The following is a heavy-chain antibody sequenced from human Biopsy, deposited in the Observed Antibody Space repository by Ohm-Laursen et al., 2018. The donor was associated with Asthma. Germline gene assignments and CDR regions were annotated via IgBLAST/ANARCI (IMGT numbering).Heavy chain of an antibody. V-gene: IGHV3-11*01. CDR3: AGGRYCSGASCLYGMDV. D-gene: IGHD2-15*01. CDR1: GMSVSDYY. Sequence: SLRLSCAASGMSVSDYYMTWLRQSPGKGLEWLSHIGIKGTSIYYADSVKGRFTISRDNAKNSLFLQMNGLRADDTAVYFWAGGRYCSGASCLYGMDVWGQGTTVSVS. CDR2: IGIKGTSI. J-gene: IGHJ6*02.